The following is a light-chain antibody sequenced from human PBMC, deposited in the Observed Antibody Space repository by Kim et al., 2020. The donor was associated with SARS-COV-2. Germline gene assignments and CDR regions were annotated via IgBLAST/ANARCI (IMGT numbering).Light chain of an antibody. CDR1: QSVGNTY. CDR3: QQYGTSPRT. V-gene: IGKV3-20*01. CDR2: GAS. J-gene: IGKJ1*01. Sequence: SPGDRASLSCRASQSVGNTYLAWYQQKPGQPPRLLIYGASTRATGIPDRFSGSGSGTDFILTISGLEPEDFAVYYCQQYGTSPRTFGQGTKVDIK.